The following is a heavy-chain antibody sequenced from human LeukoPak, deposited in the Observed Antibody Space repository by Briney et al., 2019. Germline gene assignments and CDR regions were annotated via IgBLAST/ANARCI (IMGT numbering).Heavy chain of an antibody. Sequence: PGGSLRLSCAASGFTFSSYAMSWVRQAPGKGLEWVSSISSSSSYIYYADSVKGRFTISRDNAKNSLYLQMNSLRAEDTAVYYCARERSDYGAFDIWGQGTMVTVSS. CDR3: ARERSDYGAFDI. CDR1: GFTFSSYA. J-gene: IGHJ3*02. D-gene: IGHD4-17*01. CDR2: ISSSSSYI. V-gene: IGHV3-21*01.